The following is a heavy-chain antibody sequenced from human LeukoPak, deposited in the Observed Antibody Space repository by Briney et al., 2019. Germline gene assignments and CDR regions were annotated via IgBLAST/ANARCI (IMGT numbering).Heavy chain of an antibody. CDR2: IIPIFGTA. CDR3: ARVLTYYYGGDWFDP. J-gene: IGHJ5*02. V-gene: IGHV1-69*05. D-gene: IGHD3-10*01. Sequence: SVKVSCKATGDTFSSYAISWVRQAPGQGLEWMGGIIPIFGTANYAQKFQGRVTITTDESTSTAYMELSSLRSEDTAVYYCARVLTYYYGGDWFDPWGQGTLVTVSS. CDR1: GDTFSSYA.